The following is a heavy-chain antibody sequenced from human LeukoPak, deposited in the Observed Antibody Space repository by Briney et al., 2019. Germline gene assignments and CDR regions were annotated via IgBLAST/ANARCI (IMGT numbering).Heavy chain of an antibody. CDR3: ARMTTVTPAGY. CDR2: INPNSGGT. J-gene: IGHJ4*02. V-gene: IGHV1-2*02. D-gene: IGHD4-17*01. CDR1: GYTFTGYY. Sequence: ASVKVSCKASGYTFTGYYMHWVRQAPGQGLEWMGWINPNSGGTNYAQKFQGRVTMTRDTSISTAYMELRSLRSDDTAVYYCARMTTVTPAGYWGQGTLVTVSS.